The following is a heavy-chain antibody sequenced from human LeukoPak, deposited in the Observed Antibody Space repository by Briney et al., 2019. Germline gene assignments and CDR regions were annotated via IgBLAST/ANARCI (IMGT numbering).Heavy chain of an antibody. V-gene: IGHV4-38-2*02. CDR3: ARDAVWGYYDSSGYYPLDY. CDR2: IYHSGST. Sequence: SETLSLTCTVSGYSISSGYYWGWIRQPPGQGLEWIGSIYHSGSTYYNPSLKSRVTISVDTSKNQFSLKLSSVTAADTAVYYCARDAVWGYYDSSGYYPLDYWGQGTLVTVSS. D-gene: IGHD3-22*01. J-gene: IGHJ4*02. CDR1: GYSISSGYY.